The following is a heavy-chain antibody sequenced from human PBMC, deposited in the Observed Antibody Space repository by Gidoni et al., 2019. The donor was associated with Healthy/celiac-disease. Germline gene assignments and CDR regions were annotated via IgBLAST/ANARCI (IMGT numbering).Heavy chain of an antibody. CDR2: INTNTVNP. J-gene: IGHJ4*02. V-gene: IGHV7-4-1*01. Sequence: QVQLVQAGSEVKNPGASVKVSCQASGYTFTSDALNWVRQAPGQGLEWMGWINTNTVNPTYAQGFTGRFVFSLDTSVSTAYLQIRSLKAEDTAVYYCARGRFCSGGSCYLDYWGQGTLVTVSS. CDR1: GYTFTSDA. D-gene: IGHD2-15*01. CDR3: ARGRFCSGGSCYLDY.